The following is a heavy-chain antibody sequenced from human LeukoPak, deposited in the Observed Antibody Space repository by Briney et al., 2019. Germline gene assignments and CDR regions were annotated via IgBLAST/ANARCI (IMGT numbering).Heavy chain of an antibody. CDR2: INHSGST. CDR3: ARGRNWGYFDY. Sequence: SETLSLTCTVSGGSISSYYWSWIRQPPGKGLEWIGEINHSGSTNYNPSLKSRVTISVDTSKNQFSLKLSSVTAADTAVYYCARGRNWGYFDYWGQGTLVTVSS. V-gene: IGHV4-34*01. J-gene: IGHJ4*02. D-gene: IGHD7-27*01. CDR1: GGSISSYY.